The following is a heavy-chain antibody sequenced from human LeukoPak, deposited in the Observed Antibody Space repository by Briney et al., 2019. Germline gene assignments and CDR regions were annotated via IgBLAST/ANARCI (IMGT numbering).Heavy chain of an antibody. J-gene: IGHJ6*02. Sequence: GRSLRLSCAASGFTFDDYAMHWVRQAPGKGLEWVSGISWNSGSIGYADSVKGRFTISRDNAKNSLYLQMNSLRAEDTAVYYCARDLGVQLSYYYGMDVWGQGTTVTVSS. CDR1: GFTFDDYA. CDR3: ARDLGVQLSYYYGMDV. D-gene: IGHD5-18*01. V-gene: IGHV3-9*01. CDR2: ISWNSGSI.